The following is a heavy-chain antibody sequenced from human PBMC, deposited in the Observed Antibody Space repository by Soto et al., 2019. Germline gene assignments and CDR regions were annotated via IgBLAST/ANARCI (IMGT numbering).Heavy chain of an antibody. CDR1: GFTVSSNY. CDR3: AKHRGARPDYYYYGMDV. J-gene: IGHJ6*02. D-gene: IGHD1-26*01. V-gene: IGHV3-53*01. CDR2: IYSGGST. Sequence: EVQLVESGGGLIQPGGSLRLSCAASGFTVSSNYMSWVRQAPGKGLEWVSVIYSGGSTYYADSVKGRFTISRDNSKNTLYLQMNSLRAEDTAVYYCAKHRGARPDYYYYGMDVWGQGTTVTVSS.